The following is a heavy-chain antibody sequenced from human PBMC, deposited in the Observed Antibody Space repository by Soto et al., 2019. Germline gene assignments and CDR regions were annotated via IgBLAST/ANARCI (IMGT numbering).Heavy chain of an antibody. CDR3: AKGGDGYNPFDY. V-gene: IGHV3-30*18. CDR2: ISYDGSNK. Sequence: LSLSCASSGFTFSSYGMHWVRQAPGKGLEWVAVISYDGSNKYYADSVKGRFTISRDNSKNTLYLQMNSLRAEDTAVYYCAKGGDGYNPFDYWGQGTLVTVSS. CDR1: GFTFSSYG. D-gene: IGHD5-12*01. J-gene: IGHJ4*02.